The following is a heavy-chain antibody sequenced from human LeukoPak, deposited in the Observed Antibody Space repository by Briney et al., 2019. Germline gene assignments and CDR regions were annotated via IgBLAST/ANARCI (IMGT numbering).Heavy chain of an antibody. CDR3: ARVRSAHSSSPPWFDP. D-gene: IGHD6-13*01. CDR1: GGSISSYY. Sequence: SETLSLTCTVSGGSISSYYWSWIRQPPGKGLEWIGYIYYSGSTYYNPSLKSRVTISVDTSKNQFSLKLSSVTAADTAVYYCARVRSAHSSSPPWFDPWGQGTLVTVSS. CDR2: IYYSGST. V-gene: IGHV4-59*12. J-gene: IGHJ5*02.